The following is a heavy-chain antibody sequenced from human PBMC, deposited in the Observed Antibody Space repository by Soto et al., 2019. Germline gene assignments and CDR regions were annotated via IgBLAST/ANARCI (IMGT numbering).Heavy chain of an antibody. CDR1: GGSIRHYY. J-gene: IGHJ4*02. V-gene: IGHV4-59*01. Sequence: PSETLSLTCAVSGGSIRHYYWNWIRQSPGKALEWIGYVYFNGNTNFNPSLKRRFSMSIDTSKNQFSLNLTSVTAVDTALYYCAATEVAGRGGAFDYWGQGTLVTVS. D-gene: IGHD6-19*01. CDR3: AATEVAGRGGAFDY. CDR2: VYFNGNT.